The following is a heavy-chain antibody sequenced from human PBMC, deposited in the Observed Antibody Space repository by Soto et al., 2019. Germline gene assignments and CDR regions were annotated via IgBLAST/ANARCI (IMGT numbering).Heavy chain of an antibody. CDR1: GYTFTSYD. J-gene: IGHJ6*02. V-gene: IGHV1-69*10. D-gene: IGHD2-15*01. Sequence: GASVKVSCKASGYTFTSYDINWVRQATGQGLEWMGWMIPKFGIASYAQNFQGRVTITADKSTSTAYMELSSLRSEDTAVYYCARHLTYCSAGSCYSDFPYYGMDVWGQGTTVTVS. CDR3: ARHLTYCSAGSCYSDFPYYGMDV. CDR2: MIPKFGIA.